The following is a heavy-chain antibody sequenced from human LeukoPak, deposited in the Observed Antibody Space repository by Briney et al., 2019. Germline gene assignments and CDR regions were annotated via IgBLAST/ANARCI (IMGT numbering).Heavy chain of an antibody. CDR1: GFTFSSYG. CDR3: AKVPVGADPFDY. V-gene: IGHV3-30*02. CDR2: IRYDGSNK. D-gene: IGHD1-26*01. Sequence: PGGSLRLSCAASGFTFSSYGMHWVRQAPDKGLEWVAFIRYDGSNKYYADSVKGRFTISRDNSKNTLYLQMNSLRAEDTAVYYCAKVPVGADPFDYWGQGTLVTVSS. J-gene: IGHJ4*02.